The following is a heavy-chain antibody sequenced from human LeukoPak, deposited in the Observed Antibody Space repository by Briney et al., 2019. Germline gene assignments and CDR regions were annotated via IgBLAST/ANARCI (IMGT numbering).Heavy chain of an antibody. J-gene: IGHJ4*02. CDR2: IKTDGTIT. CDR3: VTTWGDY. CDR1: GFTFSNHW. D-gene: IGHD3-16*01. Sequence: GGSLRLSCAVSGFTFSNHWMYWVRQVPGKGLVCVSAIKTDGTITNYADSVKGRFTISRDNAENTLYLQMNGLRAEDTAIYYCVTTWGDYWGQGTLVTVSS. V-gene: IGHV3-74*01.